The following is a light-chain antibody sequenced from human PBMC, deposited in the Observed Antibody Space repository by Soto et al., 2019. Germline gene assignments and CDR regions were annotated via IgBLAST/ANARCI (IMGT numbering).Light chain of an antibody. CDR1: QSIDSNY. J-gene: IGKJ1*01. Sequence: EIVLTQSPGTLSLSPGERATLSCRASQSIDSNYLGWYQQKPGQTPRLLIYGASSRATGIPDRFSGSGSGTDFTLIISRLEVVDLAVYYCQHYGTSPGTFGQGTKVEIK. CDR2: GAS. CDR3: QHYGTSPGT. V-gene: IGKV3-20*01.